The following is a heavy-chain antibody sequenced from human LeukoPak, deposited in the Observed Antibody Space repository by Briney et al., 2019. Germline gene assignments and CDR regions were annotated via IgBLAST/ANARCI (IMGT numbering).Heavy chain of an antibody. Sequence: GGSLRLSCAASGFTFDDYAMHWVRQAPGKGLEWVSGISWNSGSIGYADSVEGRFTISRDNAKNSLYLQMNSLRAEDTALYYCAKADHPGYSGYDYFDYWGQGTLVTVSS. V-gene: IGHV3-9*01. CDR2: ISWNSGSI. CDR1: GFTFDDYA. CDR3: AKADHPGYSGYDYFDY. D-gene: IGHD5-12*01. J-gene: IGHJ4*02.